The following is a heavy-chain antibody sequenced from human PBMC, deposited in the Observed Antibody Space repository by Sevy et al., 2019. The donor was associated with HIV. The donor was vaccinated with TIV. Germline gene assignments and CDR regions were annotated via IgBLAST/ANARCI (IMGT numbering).Heavy chain of an antibody. V-gene: IGHV3-48*01. Sequence: GGSLRLSFAASGFTFSSYSMNWVRQAPGKGLEWVSYISSGFSTIHYADSVKGRFTISRDNAKNSLYLQVNRLRAEDTAVYYCARDNGDYFLSTSVFDYWGQGTLVTVSS. J-gene: IGHJ4*02. CDR2: ISSGFSTI. CDR3: ARDNGDYFLSTSVFDY. D-gene: IGHD4-17*01. CDR1: GFTFSSYS.